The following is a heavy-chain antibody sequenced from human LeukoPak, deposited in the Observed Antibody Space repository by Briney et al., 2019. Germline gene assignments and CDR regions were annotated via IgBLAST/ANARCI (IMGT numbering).Heavy chain of an antibody. CDR1: GFTFSTYS. D-gene: IGHD3-10*01. CDR2: ISGSGGST. Sequence: GGSLRLSCAASGFTFSTYSMNWVRQAPGKGLGWVSAISGSGGSTYYADSVKGRFTISRDNSKNTLYLQMNSLRAEDTAVYYCAKDELVARDYYYGMDVWGQGTTVTVSS. V-gene: IGHV3-23*01. J-gene: IGHJ6*02. CDR3: AKDELVARDYYYGMDV.